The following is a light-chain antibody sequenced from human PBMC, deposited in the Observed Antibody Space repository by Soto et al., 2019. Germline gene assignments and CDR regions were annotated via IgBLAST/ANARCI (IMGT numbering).Light chain of an antibody. J-gene: IGLJ7*01. V-gene: IGLV2-23*02. Sequence: QSALTQPASVSGSPGQSITISCTVTSSDVGSHNLVSWYQQHPGQAPKLMIYEVSKRPLGVSTRFSASKSGNTASLTISGRQAEDEADYYCCSYGGSRAVFGGGTQLTVL. CDR3: CSYGGSRAV. CDR1: SSDVGSHNL. CDR2: EVS.